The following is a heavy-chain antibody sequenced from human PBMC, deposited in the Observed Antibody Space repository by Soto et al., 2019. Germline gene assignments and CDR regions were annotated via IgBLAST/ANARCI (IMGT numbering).Heavy chain of an antibody. Sequence: SETLSLTCAVYAGSFSGYYWSWIRQPPGKGLEWIGEINHSGSTNYNPSLKSRVTISVDTSKNQFSLKLSSVTAADTAVYYCARGLVVVPAAMRRGWFAPWGQGTLVTVSS. CDR3: ARGLVVVPAAMRRGWFAP. CDR1: AGSFSGYY. D-gene: IGHD2-2*01. V-gene: IGHV4-34*01. J-gene: IGHJ5*02. CDR2: INHSGST.